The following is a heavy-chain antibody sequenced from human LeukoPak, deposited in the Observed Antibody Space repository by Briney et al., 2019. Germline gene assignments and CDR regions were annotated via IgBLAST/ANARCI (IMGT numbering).Heavy chain of an antibody. CDR2: THYTGET. J-gene: IGHJ4*02. CDR3: GRNLGSGSDH. CDR1: GDSISGPY. D-gene: IGHD3-10*01. V-gene: IGHV4-59*11. Sequence: SETLSLTCNVSGDSISGPYWNWIRQSPGRGLEWIGYTHYTGETNYNPSLKGRLTMSEDTSNNQVYLRLSSVTGADTAVYYCGRNLGSGSDHWGQGTLVTVSS.